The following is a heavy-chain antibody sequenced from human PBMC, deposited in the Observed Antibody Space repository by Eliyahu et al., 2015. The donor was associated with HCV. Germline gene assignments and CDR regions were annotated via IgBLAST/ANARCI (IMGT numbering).Heavy chain of an antibody. CDR2: INDRVII. Sequence: QLQESGPGLVKPSETLSLTCSVSGGSISNSDWNWIRQPPGKGLEWIGEWNGYINDRVIIAYNPSLKNRVTMFIGRVQEFLLPEPKVFTRSGPAVYYCARERAEGSGLAFDIWGQGMMVTVSS. CDR1: GGSISNSD. V-gene: IGHV4-59*01. D-gene: IGHD3-10*01. CDR3: ARERAEGSGLAFDI. J-gene: IGHJ3*02.